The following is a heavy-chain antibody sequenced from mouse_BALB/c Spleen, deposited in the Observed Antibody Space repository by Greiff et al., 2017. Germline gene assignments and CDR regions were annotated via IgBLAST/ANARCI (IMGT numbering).Heavy chain of an antibody. Sequence: EVKLVESGGGLVQPGGSMKLSCVASGFTFSSYWMSWVRQSPEKGLEWVAEIRLKSDNYATHYAESVKGKFTISRDDSKSRLYLQMNSLRAEDTGIYYCTIRNGYYPFAYWGQGTLVTVSA. J-gene: IGHJ3*01. CDR3: TIRNGYYPFAY. V-gene: IGHV6-6*02. D-gene: IGHD2-3*01. CDR2: IRLKSDNYAT. CDR1: GFTFSSYW.